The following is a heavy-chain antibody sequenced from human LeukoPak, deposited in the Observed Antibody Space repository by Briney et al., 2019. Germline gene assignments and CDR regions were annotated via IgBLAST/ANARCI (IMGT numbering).Heavy chain of an antibody. Sequence: GGSLRLSCVASGFTFSRYGMHWVPQAPGKGLELVAVIWYDGSNKYYADSVKGRFTISRDNSKNTLYLQMNSLRGEDTAVYYCARGSSTWYSDWLDPWGQGTLVTVSS. CDR1: GFTFSRYG. J-gene: IGHJ5*02. CDR2: IWYDGSNK. CDR3: ARGSSTWYSDWLDP. V-gene: IGHV3-33*01. D-gene: IGHD6-13*01.